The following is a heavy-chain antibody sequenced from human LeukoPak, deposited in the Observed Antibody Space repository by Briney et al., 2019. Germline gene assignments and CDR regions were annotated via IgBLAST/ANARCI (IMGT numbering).Heavy chain of an antibody. CDR1: GFTFGDYA. Sequence: GGSLRLTCTASGFTFGDYAMSWFRQAPGKGLEWVGFIRSKAYGGTTEYAASVKGRFTISRDDSKSIAYLQMNSLKTEDTAVYYCTRVGGSYYVDGYFDYWGQGTLVTDSS. CDR3: TRVGGSYYVDGYFDY. D-gene: IGHD1-26*01. CDR2: IRSKAYGGTT. V-gene: IGHV3-49*03. J-gene: IGHJ4*02.